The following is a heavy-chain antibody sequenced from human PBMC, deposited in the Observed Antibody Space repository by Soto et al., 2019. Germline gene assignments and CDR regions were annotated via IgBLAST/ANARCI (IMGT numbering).Heavy chain of an antibody. V-gene: IGHV4-61*08. D-gene: IGHD6-13*01. CDR2: IYYSGST. CDR3: ARRVGSSWYE. J-gene: IGHJ4*02. CDR1: GGSISSGGYY. Sequence: PSETLSLTCTVSGGSISSGGYYWSWIRQHPGKGLEWIGYIYYSGSTNYNPSLKSRVTISVDTSKNQSSLKLSSVTAADTAVYYCARRVGSSWYEWGQGTLVTVSS.